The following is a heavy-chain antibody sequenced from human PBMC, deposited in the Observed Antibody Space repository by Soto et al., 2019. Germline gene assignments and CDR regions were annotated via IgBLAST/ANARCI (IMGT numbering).Heavy chain of an antibody. D-gene: IGHD5-12*01. CDR1: GFTFSSYS. CDR2: ISSSSSTI. V-gene: IGHV3-48*02. Sequence: EVQLVESGGGLVQPGGSLRLSCAASGFTFSSYSMNWVRQAPGKGLEWVSYISSSSSTIYYAASVKGRFTISRANAKTTLYLQMTSLRDEDTAVYYCARYSGYVEWGQGTLVTVSS. J-gene: IGHJ4*02. CDR3: ARYSGYVE.